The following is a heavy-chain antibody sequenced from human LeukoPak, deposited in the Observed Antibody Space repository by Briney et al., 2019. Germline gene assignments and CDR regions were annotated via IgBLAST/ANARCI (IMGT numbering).Heavy chain of an antibody. V-gene: IGHV3-30*04. J-gene: IGHJ4*02. CDR1: GFTFNNYA. D-gene: IGHD3-9*01. CDR3: ARDREYYDILTGYKVSHYFDY. CDR2: ISYDGSNK. Sequence: GRSLRLSCAASGFTFNNYAMHWVRQAPGKGLEWVAIISYDGSNKYYADSVKGRFTISRDNSKNTLFLQMNSLRAEDTAVYYCARDREYYDILTGYKVSHYFDYWGQGTLVTVSS.